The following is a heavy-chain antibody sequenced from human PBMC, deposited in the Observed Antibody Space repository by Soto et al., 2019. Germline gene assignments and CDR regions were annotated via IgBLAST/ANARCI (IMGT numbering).Heavy chain of an antibody. Sequence: SVKVSCKASGGTFSSYAISWVRQAPGQGLEWMGGIIPIFGTANYAQKFQGRVTITADKSTSTAYMELSSLRSEDTAVYYCARWAAPYNCFDPWGQGALVTVSS. J-gene: IGHJ5*02. V-gene: IGHV1-69*06. CDR2: IIPIFGTA. CDR3: ARWAAPYNCFDP. D-gene: IGHD6-13*01. CDR1: GGTFSSYA.